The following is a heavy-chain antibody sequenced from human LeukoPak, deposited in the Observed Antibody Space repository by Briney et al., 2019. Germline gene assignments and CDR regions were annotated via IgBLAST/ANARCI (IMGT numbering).Heavy chain of an antibody. CDR2: MNSDGRST. CDR3: AKIPYSSGWVQNWFDP. CDR1: GFAFGDNW. J-gene: IGHJ5*02. Sequence: PGGSLRLSCAASGFAFGDNWMHWVRQAPGKGLVWVSRMNSDGRSTYYADSVKGRFTISRDNSKNTLYLQMNSLRAEDTAVYYCAKIPYSSGWVQNWFDPWGQGTLDTVSS. V-gene: IGHV3-74*01. D-gene: IGHD6-19*01.